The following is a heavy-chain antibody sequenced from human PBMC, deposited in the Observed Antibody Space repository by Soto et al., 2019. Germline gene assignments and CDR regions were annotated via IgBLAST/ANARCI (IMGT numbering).Heavy chain of an antibody. Sequence: SETLSLTCAVSGGSISSGGYSWSWIRQPPGKGLEWIGYIYHSGSTYYNPSLKSRVTISVDRSKNQFSLELSSLRPEDTAVYYCASGSGTYSPDYWGQGTLVTVSS. V-gene: IGHV4-30-2*02. CDR1: GGSISSGGYS. D-gene: IGHD1-26*01. J-gene: IGHJ4*02. CDR2: IYHSGST. CDR3: ASGSGTYSPDY.